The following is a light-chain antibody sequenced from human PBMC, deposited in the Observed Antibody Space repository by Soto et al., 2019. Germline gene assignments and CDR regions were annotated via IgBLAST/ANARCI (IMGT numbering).Light chain of an antibody. J-gene: IGKJ1*01. Sequence: DIQMTQSPSSLFASVGDRVTITCRASQGLSTFLHWYQQRPGKAPSLIIYGASNLQSGVPSRFSGRGSGTEFSLTISTLQPEDVANYYCQHTRTTPRTFGQGTKVEIK. V-gene: IGKV1-39*01. CDR3: QHTRTTPRT. CDR2: GAS. CDR1: QGLSTF.